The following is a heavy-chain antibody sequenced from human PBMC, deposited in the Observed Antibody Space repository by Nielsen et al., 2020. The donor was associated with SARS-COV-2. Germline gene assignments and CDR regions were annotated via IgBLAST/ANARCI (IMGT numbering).Heavy chain of an antibody. CDR3: ARDVLGSSGSYGGWFDP. J-gene: IGHJ5*02. CDR1: GFTFSSYS. CDR2: ISSSSSTI. V-gene: IGHV3-48*02. Sequence: GESLKISCAAPGFTFSSYSMNWVRQAPGKGLEWVSYISSSSSTIYYADSVKGRFTISRDNAKNSLYLQMNSLRDEDTAVYYCARDVLGSSGSYGGWFDPWGQGTLVTVSS. D-gene: IGHD1-26*01.